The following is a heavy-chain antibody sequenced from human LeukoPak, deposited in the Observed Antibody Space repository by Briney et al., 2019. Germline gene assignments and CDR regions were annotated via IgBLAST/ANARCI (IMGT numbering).Heavy chain of an antibody. J-gene: IGHJ4*02. V-gene: IGHV3-66*01. CDR1: GFTVSSNY. CDR3: ARDPRSGTGI. Sequence: PGGSLRLSCAASGFTVSSNYMNWVRQAPGKGLEWVSVITSGGNTYYADSVQGRFTISRDNSKNTLYLQMNSLRAEDTAVYYCARDPRSGTGIWGQGALVTVSS. CDR2: ITSGGNT. D-gene: IGHD1-1*01.